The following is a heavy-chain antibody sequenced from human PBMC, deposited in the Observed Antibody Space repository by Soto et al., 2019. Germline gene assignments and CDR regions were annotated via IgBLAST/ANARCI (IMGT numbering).Heavy chain of an antibody. Sequence: VASVKVSCKASGYTFTSYGISWVRQAPGQGLEWMGWISAYNGNTNYAQKLQGRVTMTTDTSTSTAYMELRSLRSDDTAVYYCARPYSSSWYRDYYYMDVSGKGTTVTVSS. J-gene: IGHJ6*03. V-gene: IGHV1-18*01. CDR3: ARPYSSSWYRDYYYMDV. D-gene: IGHD6-13*01. CDR1: GYTFTSYG. CDR2: ISAYNGNT.